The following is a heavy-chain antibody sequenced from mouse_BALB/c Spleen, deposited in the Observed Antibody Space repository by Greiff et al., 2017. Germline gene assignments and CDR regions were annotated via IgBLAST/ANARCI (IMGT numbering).Heavy chain of an antibody. Sequence: EVQLQESGPGLVKPSQSLSLTCTVTGYSITSDYAWNWIRQFPGNKLEWMGYISYSGSTSYNPSLKSRISITRDTSKNQFFLQLNSVTTEDTATYYCAREDYDYLDYWGQGTTLTVSS. CDR1: GYSITSDYA. CDR2: ISYSGST. J-gene: IGHJ2*01. D-gene: IGHD2-4*01. CDR3: AREDYDYLDY. V-gene: IGHV3-2*02.